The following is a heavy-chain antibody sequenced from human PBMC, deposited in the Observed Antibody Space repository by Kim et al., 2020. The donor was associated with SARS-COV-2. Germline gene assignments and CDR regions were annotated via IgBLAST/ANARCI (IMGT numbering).Heavy chain of an antibody. Sequence: SETLSLTCTVSGDSIRTVGHYWGWIRQSPVKGLEWIGSVYYSGKGFRNPSLRSRVTILVDTSKNQFSLKLSSVTAADTAVYYCVRHGDYYGSGSFSVVHWGQGTLVTVSS. V-gene: IGHV4-39*01. D-gene: IGHD3-10*01. CDR3: VRHGDYYGSGSFSVVH. CDR2: VYYSGKG. CDR1: GDSIRTVGHY. J-gene: IGHJ4*02.